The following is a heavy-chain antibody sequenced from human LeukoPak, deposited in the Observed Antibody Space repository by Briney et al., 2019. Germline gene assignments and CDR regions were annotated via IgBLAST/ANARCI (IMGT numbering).Heavy chain of an antibody. CDR3: AKEGTPYDFWSAFDY. CDR1: GFTFSSYA. D-gene: IGHD3-3*01. J-gene: IGHJ4*02. CDR2: ISGSGIST. Sequence: TGGSLRLSCAASGFTFSSYAMNWVRQAPGKGLEWVSGISGSGISTYYADSVKGRFTISRDNSKNTLYLQMNSLRAEDTAVYYCAKEGTPYDFWSAFDYWGQGTLVTVSS. V-gene: IGHV3-23*01.